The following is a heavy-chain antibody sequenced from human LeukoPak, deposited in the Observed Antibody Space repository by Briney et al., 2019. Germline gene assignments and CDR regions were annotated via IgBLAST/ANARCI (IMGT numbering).Heavy chain of an antibody. V-gene: IGHV3-74*01. CDR2: ISDGGSYR. J-gene: IGHJ4*02. CDR3: ASFGISWTSAY. Sequence: GGSLRLSCEASGFSFSRHWMHWIRQAPGKGLVWVARISDGGSYRSHVGSVEGRFTISRDNVRNILYLHMNDPRGEDTAVYYCASFGISWTSAYWGQGTLVTVSS. D-gene: IGHD2-21*01. CDR1: GFSFSRHW.